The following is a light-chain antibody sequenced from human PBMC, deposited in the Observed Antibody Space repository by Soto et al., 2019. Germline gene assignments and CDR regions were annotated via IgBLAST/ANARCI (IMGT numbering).Light chain of an antibody. V-gene: IGKV3-15*01. CDR2: GAS. Sequence: EIVMTQSPATLSVSPGVRATLSCSARQSVSSYLAWYQQKPAQAPRLLIYGASTRATGIPARYSGSASGTESALTISSLQYEDFAVDYCQQYNNWPRTFGQGTKVDIK. CDR3: QQYNNWPRT. J-gene: IGKJ1*01. CDR1: QSVSSY.